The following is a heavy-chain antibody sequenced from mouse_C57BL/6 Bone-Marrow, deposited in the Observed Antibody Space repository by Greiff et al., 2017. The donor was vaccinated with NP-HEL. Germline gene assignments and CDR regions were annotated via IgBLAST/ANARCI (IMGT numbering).Heavy chain of an antibody. CDR2: IRNKANGYTT. CDR1: GFTFTDYY. Sequence: EVKVVESGGGLVQPGGSLSLSCAASGFTFTDYYMSWVRQPPGKALEWLGFIRNKANGYTTEYSASVKGRFTISRDNSQSILYLQMNALRAEDSATYYCARSGPLAYWGQGTLVTVSA. CDR3: ARSGPLAY. V-gene: IGHV7-3*01. J-gene: IGHJ3*01.